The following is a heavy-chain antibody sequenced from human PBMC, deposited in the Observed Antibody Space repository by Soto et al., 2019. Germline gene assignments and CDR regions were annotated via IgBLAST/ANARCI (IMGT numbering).Heavy chain of an antibody. D-gene: IGHD3-10*01. Sequence: SETLSLTCSFSGDSVTSHYLTWIRQSPEKGLEWIGYMHYTGISHYNPSLKSRVTISVDTSKNQFSLKLSSVTAADTAVYYCASEIYYGSGSYSYNWFDPWGQGTLVTVSS. CDR3: ASEIYYGSGSYSYNWFDP. J-gene: IGHJ5*02. V-gene: IGHV4-59*02. CDR1: GDSVTSHY. CDR2: MHYTGIS.